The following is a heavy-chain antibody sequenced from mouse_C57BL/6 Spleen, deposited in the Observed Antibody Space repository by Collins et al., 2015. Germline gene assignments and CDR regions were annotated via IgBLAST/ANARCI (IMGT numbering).Heavy chain of an antibody. CDR2: IWGDGST. CDR3: ARDASTVVAPMDY. CDR1: GFSLTGYG. Sequence: QVQLKESGPGLVAPSQSLSITCTVSGFSLTGYGVNWVRQPPGKGLEWLGMIWGDGSTDYNSALKSRLSISKDNSKSQVFLKMNSLQTDDTARYYCARDASTVVAPMDYWGQGTSVTVSS. D-gene: IGHD1-1*01. J-gene: IGHJ4*01. V-gene: IGHV2-6-7*01.